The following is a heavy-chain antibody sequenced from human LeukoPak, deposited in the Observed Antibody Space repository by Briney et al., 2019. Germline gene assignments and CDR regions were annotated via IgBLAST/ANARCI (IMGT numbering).Heavy chain of an antibody. CDR3: ARTTMVRGVTFHPDY. J-gene: IGHJ4*02. CDR2: ISTYNGNT. Sequence: GVSVKVSCKASGYSFTNYGISWLRQAPGQGLEWMGWISTYNGNTNSAQKFQGRVTMTTDTSTSTAYMEVGSLRSDDTATYYCARTTMVRGVTFHPDYWGQGTLVTVSS. CDR1: GYSFTNYG. D-gene: IGHD3-10*01. V-gene: IGHV1-18*01.